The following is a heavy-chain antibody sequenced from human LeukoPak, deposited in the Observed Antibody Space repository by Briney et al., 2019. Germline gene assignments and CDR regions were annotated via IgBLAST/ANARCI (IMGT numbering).Heavy chain of an antibody. J-gene: IGHJ6*02. V-gene: IGHV4-59*01. D-gene: IGHD3-9*01. CDR3: ARGPTFEPYYYYGMDV. Sequence: SETLSLTCTVSGGSISSYYWSWIRQPPGKGLGWIGYIYYSGSTSYNPSLKSRVTISVDTSKNQFSLKLSSVTAADTAVYYCARGPTFEPYYYYGMDVWGQGTTVTVSS. CDR2: IYYSGST. CDR1: GGSISSYY.